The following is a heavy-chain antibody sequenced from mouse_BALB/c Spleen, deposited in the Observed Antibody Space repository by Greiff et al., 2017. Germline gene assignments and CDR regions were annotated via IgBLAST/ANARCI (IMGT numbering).Heavy chain of an antibody. D-gene: IGHD1-1*01. Sequence: VKLQESGPELVKPGASVKISCKASGYAFSSSWMNWVKQRPGQGLEWIGRIYPGDGDTNYNGKFKGKATLTADKSSSTAYMQLSSLTSVDSAVYFCARDYYGSRDYWGQGTTLTVSS. V-gene: IGHV1-82*01. CDR3: ARDYYGSRDY. J-gene: IGHJ2*01. CDR1: GYAFSSSW. CDR2: IYPGDGDT.